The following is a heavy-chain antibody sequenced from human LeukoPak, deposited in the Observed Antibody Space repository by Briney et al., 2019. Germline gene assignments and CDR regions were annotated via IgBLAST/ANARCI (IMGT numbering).Heavy chain of an antibody. Sequence: GGSLRLSCAASGFTFNNYWMSWVRQAPGKGLEWVGNIAGDGSEKYYVDSVKGRFTISRDNAKNSLYLQIDSLRAGDTAVYYCARDGYNQGVFDYWGQGTLVTVSS. J-gene: IGHJ4*02. D-gene: IGHD5-24*01. CDR2: IAGDGSEK. V-gene: IGHV3-7*01. CDR1: GFTFNNYW. CDR3: ARDGYNQGVFDY.